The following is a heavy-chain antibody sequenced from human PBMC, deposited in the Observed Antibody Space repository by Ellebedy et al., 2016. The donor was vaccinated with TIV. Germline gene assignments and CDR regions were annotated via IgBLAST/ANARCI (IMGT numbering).Heavy chain of an antibody. CDR2: IHYTGST. D-gene: IGHD3-22*01. V-gene: IGHV4-31*03. Sequence: MPSETLSLTCTVSGGSISSGAYYWSWLRQHPGKGLEWLGYIHYTGSTYYNPSLRSRVIISVDTSKNQFSLKLNSVTAADTAVYYCARVGLGYYDTANFDYWGQGTLVTVSS. CDR3: ARVGLGYYDTANFDY. CDR1: GGSISSGAYY. J-gene: IGHJ4*02.